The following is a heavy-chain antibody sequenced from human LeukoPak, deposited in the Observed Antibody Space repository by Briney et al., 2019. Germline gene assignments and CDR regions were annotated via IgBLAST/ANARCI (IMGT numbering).Heavy chain of an antibody. J-gene: IGHJ6*03. CDR3: ARSRGDFRSGSRYYYYYYMDV. Sequence: SETLSLTCTVSGDSLSSSTFYWGWIRQPPGKGLEWIGSIYYGGSTYYNPSLKSRVTISVDTSKNQFSLKLSSVTAADTAVYYCARSRGDFRSGSRYYYYYYMDVWGKGTTVTVSS. CDR1: GDSLSSSTFY. CDR2: IYYGGST. V-gene: IGHV4-39*01. D-gene: IGHD3-3*01.